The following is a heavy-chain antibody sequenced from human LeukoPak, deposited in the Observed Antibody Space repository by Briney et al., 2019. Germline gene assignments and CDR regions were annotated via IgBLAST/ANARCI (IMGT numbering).Heavy chain of an antibody. J-gene: IGHJ5*02. CDR2: IYYSGST. V-gene: IGHV4-39*01. Sequence: SETLSLTCTVSGGSISSSSYYRGWIRQPPGKGLEWIGSIYYSGSTYYNPSLKSRVTISVDTSKNQFSLKLSSVTAADTAVYYCARQASGYGDLDPWGQGTLVTVSS. D-gene: IGHD4-17*01. CDR1: GGSISSSSYY. CDR3: ARQASGYGDLDP.